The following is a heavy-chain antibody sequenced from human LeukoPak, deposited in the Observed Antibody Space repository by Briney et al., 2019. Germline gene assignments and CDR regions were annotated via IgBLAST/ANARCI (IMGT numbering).Heavy chain of an antibody. J-gene: IGHJ2*01. CDR2: ITGSSTWT. Sequence: GGSLRLSCEASGFTFGTYGMTWVRQAPGKGLEWVSGITGSSTWTYYADSVRGRLTISRDNSKNTLHLQMNNLTADDTAIYYCARELVSLGTGYFDLWGRGTLVTVSS. CDR3: ARELVSLGTGYFDL. CDR1: GFTFGTYG. V-gene: IGHV3-23*01. D-gene: IGHD7-27*01.